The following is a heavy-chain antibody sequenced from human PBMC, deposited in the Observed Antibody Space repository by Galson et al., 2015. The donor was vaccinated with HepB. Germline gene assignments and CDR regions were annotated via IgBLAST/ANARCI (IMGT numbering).Heavy chain of an antibody. D-gene: IGHD3-22*01. V-gene: IGHV3-66*01. J-gene: IGHJ4*02. CDR1: GFTVSSNY. Sequence: SLRLSCAASGFTVSSNYMSWVRQAPGKGLEWVSVIYSGGSTYYADSVKGRFTISRDNSKNTLYLQMNSLRAEDTAVYYCARDSPYYYDSSGDTYWGQGTLVTVSS. CDR2: IYSGGST. CDR3: ARDSPYYYDSSGDTY.